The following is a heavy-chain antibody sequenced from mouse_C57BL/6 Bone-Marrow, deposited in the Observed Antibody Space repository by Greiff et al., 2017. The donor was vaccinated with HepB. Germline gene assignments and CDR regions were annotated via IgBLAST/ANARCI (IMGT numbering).Heavy chain of an antibody. CDR1: GFTFSDYY. Sequence: EVMLVESEGGLVQPGSSMKLSCTASGFTFSDYYMAWVRQVPEKGLEWVANINYDGSSTYYLDSLKSRFIISRDNAKNILYLQMSSLKSEDTATYYCARASNWDYYAMDYWGQGTSVTVSS. V-gene: IGHV5-16*01. CDR2: INYDGSST. J-gene: IGHJ4*01. CDR3: ARASNWDYYAMDY. D-gene: IGHD4-1*02.